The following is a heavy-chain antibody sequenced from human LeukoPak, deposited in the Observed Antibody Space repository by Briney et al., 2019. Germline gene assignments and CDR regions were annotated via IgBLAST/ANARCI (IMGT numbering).Heavy chain of an antibody. V-gene: IGHV4-34*01. D-gene: IGHD3-16*01. CDR2: INHSGST. CDR3: ARLGGKMPFDP. Sequence: PSETLSLTCAVYGGSFSGYYWSWIRQPPGKGLEWIGEINHSGSTNYNPSLKSRVTISVDTSKNQFSLKLSSVTAADTAVYYCARLGGKMPFDPWGQGTLVTVSS. J-gene: IGHJ5*02. CDR1: GGSFSGYY.